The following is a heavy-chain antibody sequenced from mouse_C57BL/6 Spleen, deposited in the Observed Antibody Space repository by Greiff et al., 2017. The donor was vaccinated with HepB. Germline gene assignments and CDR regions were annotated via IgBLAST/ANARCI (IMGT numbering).Heavy chain of an antibody. CDR2: IYYSGTI. J-gene: IGHJ4*01. V-gene: IGHV3-5*01. Sequence: EVKLMESGPGLVKPSQTVFLTCTVTGISITTGNYRWSWIRQFPGNKLEWIGYIYYSGTITYNPSLTSRTTITRDTPKNQFFLEMNSLTAEDTATYYCARDRDYGSSWDYAMDYWGQGTSVTVSS. D-gene: IGHD1-1*01. CDR3: ARDRDYGSSWDYAMDY. CDR1: GISITTGNYR.